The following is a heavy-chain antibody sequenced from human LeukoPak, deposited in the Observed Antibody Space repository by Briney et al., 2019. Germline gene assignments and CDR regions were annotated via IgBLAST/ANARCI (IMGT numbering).Heavy chain of an antibody. CDR3: AKGNIVVVPAAMRAYYYYYYMDV. D-gene: IGHD2-2*01. CDR2: IYTSGST. V-gene: IGHV4-61*02. Sequence: PSQTLSLTCTVSGGSISSGSYYWSWIRQPAGKGLEWIGRIYTSGSTNYNPSLKSRVTISVDTSKNQFSLKLSSVTAADTAVYYYAKGNIVVVPAAMRAYYYYYYMDVWGKGTTVTTSS. CDR1: GGSISSGSYY. J-gene: IGHJ6*03.